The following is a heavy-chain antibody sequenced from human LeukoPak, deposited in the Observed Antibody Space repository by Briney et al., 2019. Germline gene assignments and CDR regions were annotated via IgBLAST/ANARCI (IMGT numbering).Heavy chain of an antibody. CDR1: GDTFTGYY. J-gene: IGHJ5*02. CDR3: ARDLGSSWHANWFDP. CDR2: INPNSGGT. D-gene: IGHD6-13*01. Sequence: ASVKVSCKASGDTFTGYYMHWVRQAPGQGLEWMGWINPNSGGTNYAQKFQGRVTMTRDTSISTAYMELSRLRSDDTAVYYCARDLGSSWHANWFDPWGQGTLVTVSS. V-gene: IGHV1-2*02.